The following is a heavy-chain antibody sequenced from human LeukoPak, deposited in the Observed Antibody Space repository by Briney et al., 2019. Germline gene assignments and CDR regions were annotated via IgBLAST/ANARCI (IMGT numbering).Heavy chain of an antibody. CDR1: GFTFSSHA. J-gene: IGHJ4*02. CDR3: ARRDSWSFDY. CDR2: ISSGSGSNV. V-gene: IGHV3-23*01. D-gene: IGHD6-13*01. Sequence: GGSLRLSCAVSGFTFSSHAISCVRHAPGKGLEWVSAISSGSGSNVYYTDSLKGRFTISRDNSKNTLYLQMNSLRAEDTAVYYCARRDSWSFDYWGQGTLVTVSA.